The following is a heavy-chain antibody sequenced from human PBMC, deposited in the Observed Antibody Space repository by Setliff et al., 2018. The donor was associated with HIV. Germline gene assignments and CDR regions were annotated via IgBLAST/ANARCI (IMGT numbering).Heavy chain of an antibody. D-gene: IGHD1-1*01. V-gene: IGHV4-39*01. CDR2: KYNGGNI. J-gene: IGHJ4*02. Sequence: SETLSLTCPRRVSGTPQQWVYYWGWIRQPPGKGLEWIGSKYNGGNIYYNPSLKSRVTISIDTSKNQFYLKLSSVTAADTAVYFCARLKTGPAPVDYWGQGTLVTVSS. CDR3: ARLKTGPAPVDY. CDR1: GTPQQWVYY.